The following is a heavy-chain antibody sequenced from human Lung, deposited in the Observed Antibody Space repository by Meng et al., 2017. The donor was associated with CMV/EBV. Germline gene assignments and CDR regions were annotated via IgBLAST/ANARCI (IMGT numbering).Heavy chain of an antibody. CDR1: GFTFSSYW. CDR2: INQDGNEE. V-gene: IGHV3-7*01. CDR3: ARDGTLSPYYYYYGMDV. Sequence: GESLKISCAASGFTFSSYWMSWVRQAPGKGLEWVANINQDGNEEYYVDSLKGRFTISRDNAKNSLYLQMTSLRAEETAVYYCARDGTLSPYYYYYGMDVWGQGXTVTVSS. J-gene: IGHJ6*02.